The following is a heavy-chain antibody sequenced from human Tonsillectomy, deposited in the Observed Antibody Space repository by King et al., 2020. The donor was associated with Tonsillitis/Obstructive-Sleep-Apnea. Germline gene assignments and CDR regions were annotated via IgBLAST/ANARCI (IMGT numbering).Heavy chain of an antibody. V-gene: IGHV3-21*01. Sequence: VQLVESGGGLVKPGGSLRLSCAASGFTFSSYSMNWVRQAPGKGLEWVSSISSSSSYIYYADSVNGRFTISRDNAKNSLYLQMNSLRAEDTAVYYCARDFLREWEPYYFDYWGQGTLVTVSS. CDR1: GFTFSSYS. D-gene: IGHD1-26*01. J-gene: IGHJ4*02. CDR2: ISSSSSYI. CDR3: ARDFLREWEPYYFDY.